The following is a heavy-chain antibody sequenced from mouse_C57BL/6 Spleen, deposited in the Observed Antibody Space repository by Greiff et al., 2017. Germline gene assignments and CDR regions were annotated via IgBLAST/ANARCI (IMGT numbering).Heavy chain of an antibody. D-gene: IGHD2-10*02. CDR2: FYPGSGSI. V-gene: IGHV1-62-2*01. Sequence: VKVVESGAELVKPGASVKLSCKASGYTFTEYTIHWVKQRSGQGLEWIGWFYPGSGSIKYNEKFKDKDTLTADKSSSTVYMELSRLTSEGAAVEFCARHEGGYGNYCYFDVWGTGTTVTVSS. CDR1: GYTFTEYT. CDR3: ARHEGGYGNYCYFDV. J-gene: IGHJ1*03.